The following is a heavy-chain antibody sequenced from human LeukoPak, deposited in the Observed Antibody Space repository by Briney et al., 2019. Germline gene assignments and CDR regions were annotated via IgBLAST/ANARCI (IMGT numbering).Heavy chain of an antibody. CDR2: IQPNRGKK. CDR3: AGGSYYYSSGSDY. V-gene: IGHV1-8*01. J-gene: IGHJ4*02. CDR1: GYTLTRYD. D-gene: IGHD3-22*01. Sequence: ASEKVSCKASGYTLTRYDINCVRQATVEGLEWDGGIQPNRGKKGHAQKFQGRVTITRNAYISPAYMELSSLGSEDTAVYFWAGGSYYYSSGSDYWGQGTLVTVS.